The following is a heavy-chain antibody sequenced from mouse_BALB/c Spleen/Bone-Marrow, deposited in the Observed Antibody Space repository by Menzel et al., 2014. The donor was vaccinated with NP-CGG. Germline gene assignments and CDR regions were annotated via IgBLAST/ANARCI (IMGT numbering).Heavy chain of an antibody. V-gene: IGHV1-9*01. CDR1: GYTFSDYW. CDR2: ILPGGGST. J-gene: IGHJ4*01. Sequence: VQLQESGAELMKPGASVMISCKATGYTFSDYWIEWVKQRPGHGLEWIGEILPGGGSTNYNENFKGKATLTADTSSNTAYMQLSSLTSEDSAVYYCAKGGHVMDYWGQGTSVTVSS. D-gene: IGHD1-1*02. CDR3: AKGGHVMDY.